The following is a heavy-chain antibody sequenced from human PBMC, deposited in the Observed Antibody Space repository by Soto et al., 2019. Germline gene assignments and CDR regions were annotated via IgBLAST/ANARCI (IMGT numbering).Heavy chain of an antibody. D-gene: IGHD3-3*01. V-gene: IGHV3-48*03. CDR3: ARSELSGYYYFYYGMDV. J-gene: IGHJ6*02. CDR2: ISSSGSTM. CDR1: VFTFSTYE. Sequence: PGGSLRLSCAASVFTFSTYEMNWVRQAPGKGLEWVSYISSSGSTMYYADSVKGRFTISRDNAKNSLYLQMNSLRAEDTAVYYCARSELSGYYYFYYGMDVWGRGTTVNVS.